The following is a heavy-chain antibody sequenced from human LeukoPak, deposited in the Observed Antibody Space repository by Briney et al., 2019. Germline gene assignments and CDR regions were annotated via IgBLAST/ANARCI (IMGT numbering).Heavy chain of an antibody. CDR3: ARDGAIVVVPAPPDY. J-gene: IGHJ4*02. Sequence: GASVKVSCKASGYTFTSYAMHWVRQAPGQRLEWMGWINAGNGNTKYSQKFQGRVTITRDTSASTAYMELSSLRSEDTAVYYCARDGAIVVVPAPPDYWGQGTLVTVSS. CDR2: INAGNGNT. D-gene: IGHD2-2*01. V-gene: IGHV1-3*01. CDR1: GYTFTSYA.